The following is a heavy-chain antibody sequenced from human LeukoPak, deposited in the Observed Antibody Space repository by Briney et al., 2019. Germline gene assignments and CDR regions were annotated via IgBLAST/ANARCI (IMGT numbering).Heavy chain of an antibody. D-gene: IGHD4-17*01. CDR2: IYHSGST. CDR1: GFTFSNYW. J-gene: IGHJ4*02. V-gene: IGHV4-38-2*02. Sequence: GSLRLSCAASGFTFSNYWMSWVRQAPGKGLEWIGSIYHSGSTYYNPSLKSRVTISVDTSKNQFSLKLSSVTAADTAVYYCARENRLLRRGAFDYWGQGTLVTVSS. CDR3: ARENRLLRRGAFDY.